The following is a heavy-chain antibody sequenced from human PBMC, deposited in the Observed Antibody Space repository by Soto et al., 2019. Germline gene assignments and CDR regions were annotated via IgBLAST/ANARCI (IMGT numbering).Heavy chain of an antibody. D-gene: IGHD6-6*01. CDR2: IKQDGSQK. CDR3: AKKPSSSSYNPVAY. CDR1: GFTSSSYL. Sequence: GGSLRLSLAASGFTSSSYLISWFRQAPGKTLEWWANIKQDGSQKYYVASGKARFTTSRNNAKNPLYLQITTQSVEATVVYSCAKKPSSSSYNPVAYRGQGTLVTVPS. V-gene: IGHV3-7*05. J-gene: IGHJ4*02.